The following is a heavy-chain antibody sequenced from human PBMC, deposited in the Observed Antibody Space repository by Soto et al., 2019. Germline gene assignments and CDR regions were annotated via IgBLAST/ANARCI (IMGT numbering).Heavy chain of an antibody. CDR1: GGSISSYY. CDR3: ARGVTMIVVASSWFDP. Sequence: SETLSLTCTVSGGSISSYYWSWIRQPPGKSLEWIGYIYYSGSTYYNPSLKSRVTISVDTSKNQFSLKLSSVTAADTAVYYCARGVTMIVVASSWFDPWGQGTLVTVSS. CDR2: IYYSGST. V-gene: IGHV4-59*08. D-gene: IGHD3-22*01. J-gene: IGHJ5*02.